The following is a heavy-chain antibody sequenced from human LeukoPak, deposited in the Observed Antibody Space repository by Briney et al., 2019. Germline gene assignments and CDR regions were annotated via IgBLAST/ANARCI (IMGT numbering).Heavy chain of an antibody. CDR1: GFTFSSYA. J-gene: IGHJ4*02. CDR2: ISYDGSNK. CDR3: ATSPIIRYFDYDY. D-gene: IGHD3-9*01. V-gene: IGHV3-30-3*01. Sequence: GRSLRLSCAASGFTFSSYAMHWVRQAPGKGLEWVAVISYDGSNKYYADSVKGRFTISRDNSKNTLYLQMNSLRAEDTAVYYCATSPIIRYFDYDYWGQGTLVTVSS.